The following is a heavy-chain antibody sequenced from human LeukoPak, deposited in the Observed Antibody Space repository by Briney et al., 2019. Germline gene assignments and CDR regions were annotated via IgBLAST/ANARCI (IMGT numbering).Heavy chain of an antibody. CDR2: IWYDGSNK. CDR1: GFTFSSYG. D-gene: IGHD3-22*01. Sequence: GGSLRLSCAASGFTFSSYGMHWVRQAPGKGLEWVAVIWYDGSNKYYADSVKGRFTISRDNSKNTLYLQMNSLRAEDTAVYYCAREVDDSSGYPDYWGQGTLVTVSS. J-gene: IGHJ4*02. V-gene: IGHV3-33*01. CDR3: AREVDDSSGYPDY.